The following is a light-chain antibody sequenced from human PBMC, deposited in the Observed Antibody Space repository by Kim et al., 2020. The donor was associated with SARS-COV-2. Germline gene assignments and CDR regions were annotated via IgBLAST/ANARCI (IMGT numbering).Light chain of an antibody. J-gene: IGLJ3*02. CDR1: SAHSSYA. CDR2: INSDGSH. Sequence: QLVLTQSPSASASLGASVKLTCTLSSAHSSYAIAWHQQQPEKGPRYLMKINSDGSHRKGDGIPDRFSGSSSGAERYLTISSLQSEDEADYYCQTWGAAVVFGGGTQLTVL. V-gene: IGLV4-69*01. CDR3: QTWGAAVV.